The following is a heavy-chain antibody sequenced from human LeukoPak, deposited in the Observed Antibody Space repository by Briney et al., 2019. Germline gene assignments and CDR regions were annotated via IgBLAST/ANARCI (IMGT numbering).Heavy chain of an antibody. Sequence: ASVKVSCKASGYTFTSYYMHWVRQAPGQGLEWMGIINPSGGSTSYAQKFQGRVTMTRDTSISTAYMELSSLRSEDTAVYYCARDTQRHDYGGNWGQGTLVTVSS. J-gene: IGHJ4*02. CDR1: GYTFTSYY. CDR2: INPSGGST. D-gene: IGHD4-23*01. V-gene: IGHV1-46*01. CDR3: ARDTQRHDYGGN.